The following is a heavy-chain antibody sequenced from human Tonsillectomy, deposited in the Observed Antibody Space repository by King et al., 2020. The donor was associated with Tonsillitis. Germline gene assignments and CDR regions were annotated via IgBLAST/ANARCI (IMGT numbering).Heavy chain of an antibody. Sequence: VQLVESGGGVVQPGRSLRLSCAASGFTFSSYGMHWVRQAPGKGLEGVAVISYDGSNKYYADSVKGRFTISRDNSKNTLYLQMNSLRAEDTAVYYCAKDRGRGYYPGGGENWGQGTLVTVSS. CDR2: ISYDGSNK. V-gene: IGHV3-30*18. D-gene: IGHD3-10*01. CDR1: GFTFSSYG. CDR3: AKDRGRGYYPGGGEN. J-gene: IGHJ4*02.